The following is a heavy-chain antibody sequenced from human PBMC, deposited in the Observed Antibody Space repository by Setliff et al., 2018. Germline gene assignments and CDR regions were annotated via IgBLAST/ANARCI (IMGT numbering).Heavy chain of an antibody. Sequence: GGSLRLSCAASGFTFSSYSMHWVRQAPGKGLEWVAVISYDGSNKYYADSVKGRFTISRDNSKNTLYLQMNSLRAEDTAVYYCARSYHVDTAMVPQYWGQGTLVTVSS. J-gene: IGHJ4*02. CDR3: ARSYHVDTAMVPQY. CDR1: GFTFSSYS. V-gene: IGHV3-30*03. CDR2: ISYDGSNK. D-gene: IGHD5-18*01.